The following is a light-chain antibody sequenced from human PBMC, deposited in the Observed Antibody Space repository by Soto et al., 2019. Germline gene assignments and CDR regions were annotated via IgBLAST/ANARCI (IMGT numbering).Light chain of an antibody. V-gene: IGKV2-28*01. Sequence: DIVMTQSPLSLPVTPGEPASISGRSSQSLLHSNGYNYLDWYQQKPGQPPQLIIYWASTRESGVPERFSGSGSGTDFTLTISSLEAEDVAFYWCQQYFDVPFTFGGGTKV. J-gene: IGKJ4*01. CDR3: QQYFDVPFT. CDR2: WAS. CDR1: QSLLHSNGYNY.